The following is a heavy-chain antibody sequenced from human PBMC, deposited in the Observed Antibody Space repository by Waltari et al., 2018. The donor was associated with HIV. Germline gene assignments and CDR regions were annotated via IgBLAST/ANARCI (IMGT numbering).Heavy chain of an antibody. Sequence: EVQLVESGGGLVQPGGSLRLSCAASGFTFTSYWMTWVSQAPGKGLGWVANIRPDGNDKYYVDSVKGRFTISRDNVKNSLYLQMNTLRAEDTAVYYCARGGGAAAGTVDYWGQGTLVTVSS. CDR3: ARGGGAAAGTVDY. D-gene: IGHD6-13*01. CDR1: GFTFTSYW. CDR2: IRPDGNDK. J-gene: IGHJ4*02. V-gene: IGHV3-7*01.